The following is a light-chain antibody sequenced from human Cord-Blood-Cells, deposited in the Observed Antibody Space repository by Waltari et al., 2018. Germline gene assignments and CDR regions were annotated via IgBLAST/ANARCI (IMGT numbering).Light chain of an antibody. V-gene: IGLV3-19*01. J-gene: IGLJ3*02. CDR3: NSRDSSGNHLNWV. CDR1: SLRSYY. CDR2: GKN. Sequence: SSELTQDPALSVALGQTVRITCQGDSLRSYYASRYQQKPGQAPVLVIYGKNNRPSGIPDRFSGSSSGNTASLTITGAQAEDEADYYCNSRDSSGNHLNWVFGGGTKLTVL.